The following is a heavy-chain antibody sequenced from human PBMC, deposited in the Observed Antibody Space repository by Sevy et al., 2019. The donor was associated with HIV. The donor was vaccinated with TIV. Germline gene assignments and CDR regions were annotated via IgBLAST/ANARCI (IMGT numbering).Heavy chain of an antibody. CDR1: GFTFSSYG. V-gene: IGHV3-23*01. CDR2: ISGSGGST. Sequence: GGSLRLSCAASGFTFSSYGMHWVRQAPGKGLEWVSAISGSGGSTYYADSVKGRFTISRDNSKNTLYLQMNSLRAEDTAVYYCAKNDFWSGYPIDYWGQGTLVTVSS. CDR3: AKNDFWSGYPIDY. D-gene: IGHD3-3*01. J-gene: IGHJ4*02.